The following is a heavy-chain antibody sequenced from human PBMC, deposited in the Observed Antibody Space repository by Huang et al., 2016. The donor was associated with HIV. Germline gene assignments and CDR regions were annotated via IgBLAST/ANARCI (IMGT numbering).Heavy chain of an antibody. CDR3: AREKAADSAWYGVYYFDY. CDR1: GGSFSGYY. D-gene: IGHD6-19*01. J-gene: IGHJ4*02. CDR2: INHIGKT. Sequence: QVQLRQGGAGLVKPSETLSLTCAVYGGSFSGYYWTWIRQSPGKGLEWIGEINHIGKTNYQPSLKSRVTISKDTAKNQFSLQLTSVSAADTGVYFCAREKAADSAWYGVYYFDYWGEGALVTVTS. V-gene: IGHV4-34*01.